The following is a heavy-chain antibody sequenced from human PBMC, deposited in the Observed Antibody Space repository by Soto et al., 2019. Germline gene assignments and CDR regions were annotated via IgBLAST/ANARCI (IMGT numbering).Heavy chain of an antibody. CDR2: ISSSTSYM. V-gene: IGHV3-21*01. CDR1: GFTFSSYS. Sequence: EVPLVESGGGLVKPGGSLRLSCAASGFTFSSYSMNWVRQAPGKGLEWVSSISSSTSYMYYADSVKGRFTISRDNAKNSLYLQMNSLRAADTAVYYCARDFRDGYYFDYWGQGTLVTVSS. CDR3: ARDFRDGYYFDY. D-gene: IGHD5-12*01. J-gene: IGHJ4*02.